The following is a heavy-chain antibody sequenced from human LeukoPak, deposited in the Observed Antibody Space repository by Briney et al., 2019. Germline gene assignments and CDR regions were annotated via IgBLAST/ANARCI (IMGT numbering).Heavy chain of an antibody. CDR2: IYYTGNT. CDR3: AGRRVYHVYAY. J-gene: IGHJ4*02. D-gene: IGHD5/OR15-5a*01. V-gene: IGHV4-38-2*01. CDR1: AYSISSGYY. Sequence: SETLSLTCAVSAYSISSGYYWGWIRQPPGKGLEWIGSIYYTGNTYYNPSLKSRVTISVDTSKNQFSLKLSSVTAADTAVYYFAGRRVYHVYAYWGQGTLVTVSS.